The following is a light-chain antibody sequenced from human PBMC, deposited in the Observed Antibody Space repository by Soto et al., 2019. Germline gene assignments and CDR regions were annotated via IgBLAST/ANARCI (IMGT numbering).Light chain of an antibody. CDR3: SSYGRSNTVV. Sequence: QSVLTQPPSASGSPGQSVTISCTGSSSDVGGYNYVSWYQQHPGKAPKLMIYEVSKRPSGVPDRLSGSKSGNTASLTVSGLQAEDEADYCCSSYGRSNTVVFGGGTKLTVL. J-gene: IGLJ2*01. CDR1: SSDVGGYNY. CDR2: EVS. V-gene: IGLV2-8*01.